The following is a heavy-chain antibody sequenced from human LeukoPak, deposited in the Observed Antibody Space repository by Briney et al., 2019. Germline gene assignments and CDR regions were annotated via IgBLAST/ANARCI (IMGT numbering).Heavy chain of an antibody. Sequence: GGSLRLSCAASGFTFSDYAMHWVRQVPGKGLEWVAVVWYDGSNKYHADSVKGRFTISRDNSKNTLYLEMNSLKVEDTAVYYCAREGKAAGTSGWIDPWGQGTLVTVSS. CDR3: AREGKAAGTSGWIDP. CDR1: GFTFSDYA. D-gene: IGHD6-13*01. J-gene: IGHJ5*02. CDR2: VWYDGSNK. V-gene: IGHV3-33*01.